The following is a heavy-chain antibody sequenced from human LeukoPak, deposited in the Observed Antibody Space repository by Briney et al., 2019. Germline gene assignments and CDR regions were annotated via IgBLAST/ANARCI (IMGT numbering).Heavy chain of an antibody. V-gene: IGHV4-39*01. D-gene: IGHD3-10*01. CDR1: GDSIRSSGVY. J-gene: IGHJ4*02. CDR3: ARDSLLSKPETWVTPDY. CDR2: IYYSGKT. Sequence: SETLSLTCSVSGDSIRSSGVYWAWIRQPPGKGLEWIGTIYYSGKTYYNPSLKSRLTISVDTSKNQFSLHLRSVTAADTAVYYCARDSLLSKPETWVTPDYWGQGTLVTVSS.